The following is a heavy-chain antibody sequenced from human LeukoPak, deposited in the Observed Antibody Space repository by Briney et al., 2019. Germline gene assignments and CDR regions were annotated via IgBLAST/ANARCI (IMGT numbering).Heavy chain of an antibody. CDR3: ARAYGGNRPYFDY. V-gene: IGHV1-46*01. CDR2: INPSGGST. D-gene: IGHD4-23*01. J-gene: IGHJ4*02. CDR1: GYTFTSYY. Sequence: ASVKVSCKASGYTFTSYYMHWVRQAPGQGLEWMGIINPSGGSTSYAQKFQGRVTMTRDTSTSTAYMELRSLRSDDTAVYYCARAYGGNRPYFDYWGQGTLVTVSS.